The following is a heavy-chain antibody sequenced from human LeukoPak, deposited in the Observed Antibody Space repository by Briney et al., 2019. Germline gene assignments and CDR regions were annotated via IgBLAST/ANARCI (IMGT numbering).Heavy chain of an antibody. Sequence: ASVKVSCKASGYTFTSYYIHWVRQAPGGGFDWLGIINPGGGGTSYAEKFQGRVTMTRDTSTSTVYMELSSLRSEDTAVYYCARAPYAGVFDVWGQGTMVSVSS. D-gene: IGHD2-8*01. CDR2: INPGGGGT. V-gene: IGHV1-46*01. CDR1: GYTFTSYY. CDR3: ARAPYAGVFDV. J-gene: IGHJ3*01.